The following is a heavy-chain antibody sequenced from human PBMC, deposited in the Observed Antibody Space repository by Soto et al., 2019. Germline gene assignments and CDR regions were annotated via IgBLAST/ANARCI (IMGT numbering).Heavy chain of an antibody. CDR3: AVAGFDFWSGYYTGDYYNYAMDV. CDR2: INPNSGGT. CDR1: GYTFTGYY. J-gene: IGHJ6*02. Sequence: EASVKVSCKASGYTFTGYYIQWVRQAPGQGLEWMGWINPNSGGTDFAQKFQGRVTMTRDTSISTAYMELSRLRSDDTAVYYCAVAGFDFWSGYYTGDYYNYAMDVWGQGTTVTVSS. D-gene: IGHD3-3*01. V-gene: IGHV1-2*02.